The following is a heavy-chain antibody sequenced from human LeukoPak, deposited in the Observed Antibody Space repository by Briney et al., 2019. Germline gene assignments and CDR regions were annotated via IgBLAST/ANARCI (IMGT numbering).Heavy chain of an antibody. V-gene: IGHV1-69*13. D-gene: IGHD3-10*01. CDR1: GYTFTSYY. CDR3: ARESHVTREDY. J-gene: IGHJ4*02. CDR2: IIPIFGTA. Sequence: SVKVSCKASGYTFTSYYMHWVRQAPGQGLEWMGGIIPIFGTANYAQKFQGRVTITADESTSTAYMELSSLRSEDTAVYYCARESHVTREDYWGQGTLVTVSS.